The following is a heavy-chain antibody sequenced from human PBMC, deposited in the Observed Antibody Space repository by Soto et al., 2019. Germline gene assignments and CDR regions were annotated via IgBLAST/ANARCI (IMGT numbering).Heavy chain of an antibody. CDR1: GYTFTSYG. J-gene: IGHJ4*02. V-gene: IGHV1-18*01. Sequence: ASVKVSCKASGYTFTSYGISWVRQAPGQGLEWMAWINPYNGNTKYAEKFLGRVTVTTDTSTATAYMEVRSLTSDDTAVFYCARVGVGLAAPRVWTDWGPGTPVTV. CDR2: INPYNGNT. D-gene: IGHD6-13*01. CDR3: ARVGVGLAAPRVWTD.